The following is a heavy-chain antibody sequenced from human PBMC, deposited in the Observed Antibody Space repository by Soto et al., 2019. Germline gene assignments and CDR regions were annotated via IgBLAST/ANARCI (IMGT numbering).Heavy chain of an antibody. J-gene: IGHJ4*02. CDR1: GCSITGSFF. CDR2: FSLSGTT. V-gene: IGHV4-4*07. Sequence: PXETLSLTCAVSGCSITGSFFLSWIRQPAGKGLEWIGRFSLSGTTNYNPSLRSRVTMSADVSKNQFSLRLTSVTAADTALYYCARGMTPPGAPAWYYFDSWGQGTLVTVSS. D-gene: IGHD2-8*02. CDR3: ARGMTPPGAPAWYYFDS.